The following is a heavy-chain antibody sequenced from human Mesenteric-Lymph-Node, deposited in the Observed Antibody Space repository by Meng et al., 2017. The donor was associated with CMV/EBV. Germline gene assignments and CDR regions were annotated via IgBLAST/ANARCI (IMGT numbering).Heavy chain of an antibody. CDR2: INHSGST. D-gene: IGHD3-9*01. CDR1: GGSFSGYY. Sequence: GPLHQWGAGLLQPSETLSVTCAVYGGSFSGYYWNWIRQSPEKGLEWIGEINHSGSTTYNPSFTSRIIISVDTSTNQISLNMSSVTAADTAVYYCARGSSYDILTGYFDYWGQGALVTVSS. J-gene: IGHJ4*02. V-gene: IGHV4-34*01. CDR3: ARGSSYDILTGYFDY.